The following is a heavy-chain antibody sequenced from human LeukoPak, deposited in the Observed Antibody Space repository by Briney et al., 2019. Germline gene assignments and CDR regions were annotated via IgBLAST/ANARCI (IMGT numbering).Heavy chain of an antibody. CDR1: GDSMNTNGYY. CDR2: IYYSGST. D-gene: IGHD6-13*01. V-gene: IGHV4-61*08. Sequence: PSETLSLTCTVSGDSMNTNGYYWGWVRQPPGKGLEWIGYIYYSGSTNYNPSLKSRVTISVDTSKNQFSLKLSSVTAADTAVYYCARGQGIAAAGTTGDYYYYYMDVWGKGTTVTISS. CDR3: ARGQGIAAAGTTGDYYYYYMDV. J-gene: IGHJ6*03.